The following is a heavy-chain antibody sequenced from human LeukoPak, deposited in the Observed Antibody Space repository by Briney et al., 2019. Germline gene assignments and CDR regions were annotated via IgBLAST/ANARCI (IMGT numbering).Heavy chain of an antibody. CDR3: ARRSYCYSTSCYGYRFDS. Sequence: GESLKISCKGSGYRFTDYWIAWVRQMPGKGLEWMGIIYPGDSDSRYSPSFQGQVTFSADKSISTAYLQWSSLKASDTAMYYCARRSYCYSTSCYGYRFDSWGQGTLVTVSS. CDR1: GYRFTDYW. D-gene: IGHD2-2*01. J-gene: IGHJ5*01. V-gene: IGHV5-51*01. CDR2: IYPGDSDS.